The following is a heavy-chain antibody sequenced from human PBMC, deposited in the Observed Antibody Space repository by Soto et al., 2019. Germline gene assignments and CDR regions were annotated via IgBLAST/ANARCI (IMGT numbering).Heavy chain of an antibody. CDR3: ARDGGYGDYPQYYYYYYGMDV. CDR2: IWYDGSNK. J-gene: IGHJ6*02. V-gene: IGHV3-33*01. D-gene: IGHD4-17*01. Sequence: GGSLRLSCAASGFTFSSYGMHWISQAPGKGLEWVAVIWYDGSNKYYADSVKGRFTISRDNSKNTLYLQMNSLRAEDTAVYYCARDGGYGDYPQYYYYYYGMDVWGQGTTVTVSS. CDR1: GFTFSSYG.